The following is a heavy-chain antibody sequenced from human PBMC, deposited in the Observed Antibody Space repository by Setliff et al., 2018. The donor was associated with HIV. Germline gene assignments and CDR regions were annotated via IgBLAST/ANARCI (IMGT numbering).Heavy chain of an antibody. Sequence: PSETLSLTCNVSGGSISSGGYYWGWIRQPPGKGLEWIGSIYYSGSTYYNPSLKSRVTMSVDTSKNQFSLKLSSVTAADTAVYYCAREPAGVDTAMVEGFDLWGRGTLVTVSS. CDR2: IYYSGST. D-gene: IGHD5-18*01. CDR1: GGSISSGGYY. J-gene: IGHJ2*01. CDR3: AREPAGVDTAMVEGFDL. V-gene: IGHV4-39*02.